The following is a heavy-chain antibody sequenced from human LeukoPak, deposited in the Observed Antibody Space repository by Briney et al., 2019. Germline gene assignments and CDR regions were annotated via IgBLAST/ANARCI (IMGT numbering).Heavy chain of an antibody. CDR1: GGSISSYY. V-gene: IGHV4-59*01. CDR2: IYYSGST. Sequence: SETLSLTCTVSGGSISSYYWSWTRQPPGKGLEWIGYIYYSGSTNYNPSLKSRVTISVDTSKNQFSLKLSSVTAADTAVCYCARGADIVVVPAARGGWFDPWGQGTLVTVSS. J-gene: IGHJ5*02. CDR3: ARGADIVVVPAARGGWFDP. D-gene: IGHD2-2*01.